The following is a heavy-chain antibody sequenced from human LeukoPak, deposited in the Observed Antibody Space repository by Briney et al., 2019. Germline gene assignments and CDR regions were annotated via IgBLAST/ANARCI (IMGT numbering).Heavy chain of an antibody. CDR2: IKQDGSEK. V-gene: IGHV3-7*01. Sequence: GSLRLSCAASGFTFSSYWMSWVRQAPGKGLEWVANIKQDGSEKYYVDSVKGRFTISRDNSKNTLYLQMNSLRAEDTAVYYCARLGYSSSWFLNYYYYMDVWGKGTTVTISS. J-gene: IGHJ6*03. CDR1: GFTFSSYW. D-gene: IGHD6-13*01. CDR3: ARLGYSSSWFLNYYYYMDV.